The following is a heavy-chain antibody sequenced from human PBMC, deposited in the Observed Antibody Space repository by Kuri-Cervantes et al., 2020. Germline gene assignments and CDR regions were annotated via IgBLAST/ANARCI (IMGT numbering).Heavy chain of an antibody. CDR1: GFTFSTYS. Sequence: GGSLRLSCAASGFTFSTYSMNWVRQAPGKGLEYVSYISSSSSAMFYGDSVKGRFTISRDNAKNSLFLQMNSLRDEDTAVYYCARDRNHYDSSGYYWGDLDYWGQGTLVTVSS. D-gene: IGHD3-22*01. CDR3: ARDRNHYDSSGYYWGDLDY. CDR2: ISSSSSAM. V-gene: IGHV3-48*02. J-gene: IGHJ4*02.